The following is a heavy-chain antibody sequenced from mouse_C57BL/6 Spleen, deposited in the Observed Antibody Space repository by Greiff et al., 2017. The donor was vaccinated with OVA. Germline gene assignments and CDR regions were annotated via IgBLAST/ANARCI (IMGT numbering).Heavy chain of an antibody. CDR2: IDPSDSYT. CDR3: APGRFAY. V-gene: IGHV1-50*01. CDR1: GYTFTSYW. J-gene: IGHJ3*01. Sequence: QVQLQQPGAELVKPGASVKLSCKASGYTFTSYWMQWVKQRPGQGLEWIGEIDPSDSYTNYNQKFKGKATLTVDTSSSTAYMQLSSLTSEDSAVYYCAPGRFAYWGQGTLVTVSA.